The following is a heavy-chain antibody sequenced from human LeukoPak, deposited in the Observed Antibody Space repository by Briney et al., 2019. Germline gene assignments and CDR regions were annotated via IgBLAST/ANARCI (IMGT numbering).Heavy chain of an antibody. J-gene: IGHJ4*02. D-gene: IGHD3-22*01. CDR3: AKDDLKYYYDSSGTLDY. V-gene: IGHV3-30*02. Sequence: GGSLRLSCAASGFTFSSYGMHWVRQAPGKGLEWVAFIRYDGSNKYYADSVKGRFTNSRDNSKNTLYLQMNSLRAEDTAVYYCAKDDLKYYYDSSGTLDYWGQGTLVTVSS. CDR2: IRYDGSNK. CDR1: GFTFSSYG.